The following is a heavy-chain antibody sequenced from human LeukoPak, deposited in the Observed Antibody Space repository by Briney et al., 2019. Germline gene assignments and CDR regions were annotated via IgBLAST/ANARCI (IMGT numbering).Heavy chain of an antibody. D-gene: IGHD6-13*01. CDR3: AKDGLTDSSSSNWFDP. J-gene: IGHJ5*02. CDR1: GFTFSSYG. V-gene: IGHV3-33*06. CDR2: IWYDGSNK. Sequence: GGSLRLSRAASGFTFSSYGMHWVRQAPGKGLEWVAVIWYDGSNKYYADSVKGRFTISRHNSKNTLYLQMNSLRAEDTAVYYCAKDGLTDSSSSNWFDPWGQGTLVTVSS.